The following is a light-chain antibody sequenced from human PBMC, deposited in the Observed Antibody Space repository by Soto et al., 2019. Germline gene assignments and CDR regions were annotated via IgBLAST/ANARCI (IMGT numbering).Light chain of an antibody. J-gene: IGKJ1*01. CDR3: QHFGNSLWT. CDR2: GAS. CDR1: QSVASRN. Sequence: DIVLTQSPGTLSMSPGERATLSCRASQSVASRNLAWYQQKSGQAPRLLIYGASSRAIHTPDRFSGSGSGTDFTLTISGLEPEDFAVYYCQHFGNSLWTFGQGTKVDNK. V-gene: IGKV3-20*01.